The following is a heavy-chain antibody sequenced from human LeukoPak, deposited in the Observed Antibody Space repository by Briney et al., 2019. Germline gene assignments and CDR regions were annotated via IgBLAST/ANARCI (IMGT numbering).Heavy chain of an antibody. CDR1: GGTFSSCA. J-gene: IGHJ4*02. CDR3: ARMGIAVAGYFDY. CDR2: IIPIFGTA. D-gene: IGHD6-19*01. V-gene: IGHV1-69*13. Sequence: SVKVSCKASGGTFSSCAISWVRQAPGQGLEWMGGIIPIFGTANYAQKFQGRVTITADESTSTAYMELSSLRSEDTAVYYCARMGIAVAGYFDYWGQGTLVTVSS.